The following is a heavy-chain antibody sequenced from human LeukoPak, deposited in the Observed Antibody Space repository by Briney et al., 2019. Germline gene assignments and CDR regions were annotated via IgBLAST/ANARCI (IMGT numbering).Heavy chain of an antibody. CDR3: AKSPGYGYYYGMDV. J-gene: IGHJ6*02. CDR1: GFTFDDYA. V-gene: IGHV3-9*01. D-gene: IGHD3-9*01. CDR2: ISWNSGSI. Sequence: PGGSLRHSCAASGFTFDDYAMHWVRQAPGKGLEWVSGISWNSGSIAYADSVKGRFTISRDNAKNSLYLQMNSLRAEDTALYYCAKSPGYGYYYGMDVWGQGTTVTVSS.